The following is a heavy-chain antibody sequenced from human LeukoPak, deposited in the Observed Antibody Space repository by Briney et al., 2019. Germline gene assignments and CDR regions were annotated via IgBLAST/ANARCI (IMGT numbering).Heavy chain of an antibody. V-gene: IGHV4-59*01. CDR1: GGSISSYY. J-gene: IGHJ3*02. D-gene: IGHD5-24*01. Sequence: SETLSLTCAVSGGSISSYYWSWIRQPPGKGLEWIGYIYYSGSTNYNPSLKSRVTISVDTSKNQFSLKLTSVTAADTAVYYCARARGATIFQSAFDIWGQGTMVTVSS. CDR3: ARARGATIFQSAFDI. CDR2: IYYSGST.